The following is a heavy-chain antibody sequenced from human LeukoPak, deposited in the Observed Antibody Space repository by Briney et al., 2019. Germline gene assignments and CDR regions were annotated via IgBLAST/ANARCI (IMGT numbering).Heavy chain of an antibody. Sequence: SSETLSLTCTVSGGSISSGGYCWSWLRQHPGKGLEWFVYIYYSGSTYYNPSLKSRVAISVDTSKNQFSLKLSSVTAADTAVYYCAREGIGYCSGGSCYSTYDYWGQGTLVTVSS. CDR2: IYYSGST. D-gene: IGHD2-15*01. CDR1: GGSISSGGYC. J-gene: IGHJ4*02. V-gene: IGHV4-31*03. CDR3: AREGIGYCSGGSCYSTYDY.